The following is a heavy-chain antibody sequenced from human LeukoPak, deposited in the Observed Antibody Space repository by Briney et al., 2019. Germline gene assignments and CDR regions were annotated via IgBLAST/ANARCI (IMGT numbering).Heavy chain of an antibody. J-gene: IGHJ5*02. CDR3: ARGQDIVVVPAAMVVSWFDP. V-gene: IGHV4-59*01. CDR2: IISTGTI. CDR1: GASISGYY. Sequence: PSETLSLTCTVSGASISGYYWSWIRQPPGKRLEWIGYIISTGTINYNPSLKSRVTISIDTSKNQLSLQLTSVTATDTAVYYCARGQDIVVVPAAMVVSWFDPWGQGTLVTVSS. D-gene: IGHD2-2*01.